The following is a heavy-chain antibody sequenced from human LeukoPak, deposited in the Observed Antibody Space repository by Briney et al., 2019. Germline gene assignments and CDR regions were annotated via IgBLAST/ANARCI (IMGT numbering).Heavy chain of an antibody. CDR3: ARRRGSYFDY. D-gene: IGHD3-16*01. CDR1: GGSISSGGYY. Sequence: SETLSLTCTVSGGSISSGGYYWSWIRQHPGKGLEWIGYIYYSGSTYYNPSLKSRVTISVDTSKNQFSLKLSSVAAADTAVYYCARRRGSYFDYWGQGTLVTVSS. CDR2: IYYSGST. V-gene: IGHV4-31*03. J-gene: IGHJ4*02.